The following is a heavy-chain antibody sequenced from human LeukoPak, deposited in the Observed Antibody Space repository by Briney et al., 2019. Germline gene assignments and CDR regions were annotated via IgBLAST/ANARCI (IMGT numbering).Heavy chain of an antibody. CDR2: ISSSSSTI. J-gene: IGHJ6*03. D-gene: IGHD3-16*02. CDR3: ARDRYDYVWGSYPYYYYYYMDV. V-gene: IGHV3-48*01. Sequence: GRSLRLSCAASGFTFSSYGMRWVRQAPGKGLEWVSYISSSSSTIYYADSVKGRFTISRDNAKNPLYLQMNSLRAEDTAVYYCARDRYDYVWGSYPYYYYYYMDVWGKGTTVTISS. CDR1: GFTFSSYG.